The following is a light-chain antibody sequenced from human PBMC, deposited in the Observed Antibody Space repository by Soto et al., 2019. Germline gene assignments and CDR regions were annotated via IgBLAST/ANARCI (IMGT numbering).Light chain of an antibody. CDR1: QSINSW. V-gene: IGKV1-5*03. Sequence: DTQMTQSPSTLSASVGDRVTITCRASQSINSWLAWYQQKPGKAPKLLIYKAPTLQSGVPSSFSGGGSGTEFTLTISSLQPDDFATYYCQQYDSYPLTFGGGTKVEIK. CDR2: KAP. J-gene: IGKJ4*01. CDR3: QQYDSYPLT.